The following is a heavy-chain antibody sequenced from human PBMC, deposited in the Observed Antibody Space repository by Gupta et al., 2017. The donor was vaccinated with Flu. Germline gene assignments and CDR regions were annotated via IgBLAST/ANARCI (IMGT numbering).Heavy chain of an antibody. CDR2: INPSGGST. CDR3: ARTETDYGAAGRTFDY. Sequence: QVQLVQSGAEVKKPGASVKVSCKASGYTFTSYYMHWVRQAPGQGLEWMGIINPSGGSTSYAQKFQGRVTMTRDTSTSTVYMELSSLRSEDTAVYYCARTETDYGAAGRTFDYWGQGTLVTVSS. CDR1: GYTFTSYY. V-gene: IGHV1-46*01. J-gene: IGHJ4*02. D-gene: IGHD4-17*01.